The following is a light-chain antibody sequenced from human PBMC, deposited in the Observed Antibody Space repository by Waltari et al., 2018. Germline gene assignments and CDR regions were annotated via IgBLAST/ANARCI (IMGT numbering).Light chain of an antibody. CDR1: ASDVAFYNY. Sequence: QSALTQPASVSGSPGQSITISCTGTASDVAFYNYVSWYQQHPGKAPKVIIYDVRERPSGVSNRFSGSKSGNTAYLTISGLQAEDEADYYCNSYTGSSSWVFGGGTKLTV. CDR3: NSYTGSSSWV. CDR2: DVR. J-gene: IGLJ3*02. V-gene: IGLV2-14*03.